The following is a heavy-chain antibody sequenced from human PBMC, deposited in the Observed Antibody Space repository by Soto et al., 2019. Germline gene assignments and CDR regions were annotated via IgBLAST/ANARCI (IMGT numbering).Heavy chain of an antibody. D-gene: IGHD2-21*01. V-gene: IGHV4-4*02. J-gene: IGHJ6*02. Sequence: XETLSLTCGVSGCSISSSRCWTWVRQPPGNGLEWIGKIDHNGVANYNPSLEGRVTISKDMSKNQISLKVTSVTAADSAVYYCARMHQDNCDYGMDAWGQGAPVTVSS. CDR1: GCSISSSRC. CDR3: ARMHQDNCDYGMDA. CDR2: IDHNGVA.